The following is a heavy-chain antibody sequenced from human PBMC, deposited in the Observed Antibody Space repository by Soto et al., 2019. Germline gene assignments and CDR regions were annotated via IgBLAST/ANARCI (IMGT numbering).Heavy chain of an antibody. J-gene: IGHJ6*03. V-gene: IGHV3-23*01. CDR1: GFTFSSHA. Sequence: GGSLRLSCAASGFTFSSHAMSWVRQAPGKGLEWVSTITGSSDSTYYADSVKGRFTISRDNSKNTLYLQMNSLRAEDTAVYFCAKRSSGSGRSKYYMAVWGKGTTVTVSS. D-gene: IGHD3-10*01. CDR2: ITGSSDST. CDR3: AKRSSGSGRSKYYMAV.